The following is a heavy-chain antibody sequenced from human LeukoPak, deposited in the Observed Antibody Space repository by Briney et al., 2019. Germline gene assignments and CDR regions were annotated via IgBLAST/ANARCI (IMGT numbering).Heavy chain of an antibody. J-gene: IGHJ4*02. CDR2: ISAYNGNT. Sequence: ASVKVSCKASGYTFTSYGISWVRQAPGQGREGMGWISAYNGNTNYAQKLQGRVTMTTDTSTSTAYMELRSLRSDDTAVYYCAALNWNWSGFDYWGQGTLVTVSS. V-gene: IGHV1-18*01. D-gene: IGHD1-7*01. CDR1: GYTFTSYG. CDR3: AALNWNWSGFDY.